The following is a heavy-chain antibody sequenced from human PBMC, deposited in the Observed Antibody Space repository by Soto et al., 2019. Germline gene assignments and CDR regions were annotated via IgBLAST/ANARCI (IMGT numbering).Heavy chain of an antibody. J-gene: IGHJ1*01. D-gene: IGHD6-13*01. V-gene: IGHV3-23*01. CDR1: GFTFSSYA. Sequence: GGSLRLPCAASGFTFSSYAMSWVRQAPGKGLEWVSAISGSGGSTYYADSVKGRFTISRDNSKNTLYLQMNSLRAEDTAVYYCAKDRYVSAAAGTPEYFQHWGQGTLVTVSS. CDR3: AKDRYVSAAAGTPEYFQH. CDR2: ISGSGGST.